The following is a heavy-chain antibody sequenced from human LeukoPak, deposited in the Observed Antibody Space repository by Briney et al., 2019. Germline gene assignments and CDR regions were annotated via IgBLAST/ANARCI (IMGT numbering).Heavy chain of an antibody. Sequence: PGGSLRLSCAASGFTLSSYEINWVRQAPGKGLEWVSYISSSGSTIYYADSVKGRFTISRDNAKNSLYLQMNSLRAEDTAVYYCARDQGSPDYYYYGMDVWGQGTTVTVSS. CDR2: ISSSGSTI. CDR3: ARDQGSPDYYYYGMDV. D-gene: IGHD6-13*01. CDR1: GFTLSSYE. V-gene: IGHV3-48*03. J-gene: IGHJ6*02.